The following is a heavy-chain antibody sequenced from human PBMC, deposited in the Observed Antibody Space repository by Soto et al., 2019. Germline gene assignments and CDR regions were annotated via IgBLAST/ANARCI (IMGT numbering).Heavy chain of an antibody. CDR1: GFTFSSYG. V-gene: IGHV3-33*01. D-gene: IGHD1-20*01. J-gene: IGHJ4*02. CDR3: ARDRGYKWNYLDY. CDR2: IWYDGSNK. Sequence: PGGSLRLSCAASGFTFSSYGMHWVRQAPGKGLEWVAVIWYDGSNKYYADSVKGRFTISRDNSKNTLYLQMNSLRAEDTAVYYCARDRGYKWNYLDYWGQGTLVTVSS.